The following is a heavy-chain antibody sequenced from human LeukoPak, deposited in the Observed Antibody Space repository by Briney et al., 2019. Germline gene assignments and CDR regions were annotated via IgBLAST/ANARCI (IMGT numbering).Heavy chain of an antibody. CDR2: IYHSGST. V-gene: IGHV4-30-2*01. CDR1: GGSISSGGYS. Sequence: SETLSLTCAVSGGSISSGGYSWSWIRQPPGKGLEWIGYIYHSGSTYYNPSLKSRVTISVDRSKNQFSLKLSSVTAADTAVYYCARGTSIASYFDYWGQGTLVPSPQ. J-gene: IGHJ4*02. CDR3: ARGTSIASYFDY. D-gene: IGHD2/OR15-2a*01.